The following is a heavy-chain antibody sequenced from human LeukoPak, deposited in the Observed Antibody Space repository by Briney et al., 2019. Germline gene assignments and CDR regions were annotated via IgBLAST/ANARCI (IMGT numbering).Heavy chain of an antibody. V-gene: IGHV3-30*02. Sequence: GESLKISCKGSGYSFTNYWIGWVRQAPGKGLEWVAFIRYDGSNKYYADSVKGRFTISRDNSKNALYLQMNSLRAEDTAVYYCARSYSSTPQYYYYYYMDVWGKGTTVTVSS. CDR3: ARSYSSTPQYYYYYYMDV. CDR2: IRYDGSNK. J-gene: IGHJ6*03. D-gene: IGHD6-13*01. CDR1: GYSFTNYW.